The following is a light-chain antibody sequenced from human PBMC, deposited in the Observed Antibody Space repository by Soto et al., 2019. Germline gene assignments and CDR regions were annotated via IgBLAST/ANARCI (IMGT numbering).Light chain of an antibody. J-gene: IGKJ1*01. CDR1: QSVPSNF. CDR2: GVS. V-gene: IGKV3-20*01. CDR3: QQYDGSWT. Sequence: EIVLTQSPGTLSLSLGERATLSCRASQSVPSNFLAWYQQKPGKAPILVIYGVSRRATGIPDRFSGSGSGTDFTLTISRLEPEDFAVYYCQQYDGSWTFGQGTKVEIK.